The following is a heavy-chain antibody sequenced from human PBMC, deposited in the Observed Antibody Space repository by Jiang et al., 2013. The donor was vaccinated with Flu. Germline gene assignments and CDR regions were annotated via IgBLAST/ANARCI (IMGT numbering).Heavy chain of an antibody. CDR3: ASEGLGSLFDY. Sequence: ETLSLTCTVSGYSISSGYYWGWIRQPPGKGLEWDWEYLSYGSTYYNPSLKSRVTISVDTSKNQFSLKLSSVTAADTAVYYCASEGLGSLFDYWGQGTLVTVSS. CDR1: GYSISSGYY. V-gene: IGHV4-38-2*02. D-gene: IGHD1-26*01. CDR2: LSYGST. J-gene: IGHJ4*02.